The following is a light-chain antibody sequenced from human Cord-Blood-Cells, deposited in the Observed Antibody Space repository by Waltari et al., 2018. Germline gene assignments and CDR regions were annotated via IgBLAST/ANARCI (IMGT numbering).Light chain of an antibody. CDR1: QSVSSSY. Sequence: EIVLTQSPCTLSLSPGERATLSCMASQSVSSSYLAWYQQKPGQAPRLLIYGASSRATGIPDRCSGSGSGTDFTLTISRLEPEDFAVYYCQQYGSSPFTFGPGTKVDIK. J-gene: IGKJ3*01. V-gene: IGKV3-20*01. CDR2: GAS. CDR3: QQYGSSPFT.